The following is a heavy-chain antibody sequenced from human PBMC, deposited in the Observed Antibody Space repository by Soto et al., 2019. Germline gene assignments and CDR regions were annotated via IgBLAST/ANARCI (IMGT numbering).Heavy chain of an antibody. J-gene: IGHJ4*02. D-gene: IGHD3-3*01. V-gene: IGHV3-48*01. CDR1: GFTFSSYS. CDR2: ISSSSSTI. CDR3: ATLYDSVDY. Sequence: GGSLRLSCAASGFTFSSYSMNWVRQAPGKGLEWVSYISSSSSTIYYADSVKGRFTISRDNAKNSLYLQMNSLRAEDTAVYYCATLYDSVDYWGQGTLVTVSS.